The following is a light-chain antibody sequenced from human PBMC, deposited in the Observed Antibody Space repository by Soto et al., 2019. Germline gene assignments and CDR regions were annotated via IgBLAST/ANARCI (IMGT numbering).Light chain of an antibody. V-gene: IGKV4-1*01. CDR2: WAS. Sequence: DIVMTQSPDSMAVSLGERATINCKSSQSILYSPNNKNYLAWYQQKPGQPPKLLIYWASTRESGVPDRFSGSGSGTDFTLTISSLQDEDVAVYYCQQYGSAPAWTFGQGTKVEIK. J-gene: IGKJ1*01. CDR1: QSILYSPNNKNY. CDR3: QQYGSAPAWT.